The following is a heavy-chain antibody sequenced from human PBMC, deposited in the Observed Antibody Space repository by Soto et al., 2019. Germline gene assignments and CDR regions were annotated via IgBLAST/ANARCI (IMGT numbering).Heavy chain of an antibody. Sequence: SETLSLTCAVYGGSFSGYYWSWIRQPPGKGLEWIGEINHSGSTNYNPSLKSRVTISVDTSKNQFSLKLSSVTAADTAVYYCATRVGSGGSDYWGQGTLVTVSS. CDR1: GGSFSGYY. D-gene: IGHD6-25*01. CDR2: INHSGST. V-gene: IGHV4-34*01. J-gene: IGHJ4*02. CDR3: ATRVGSGGSDY.